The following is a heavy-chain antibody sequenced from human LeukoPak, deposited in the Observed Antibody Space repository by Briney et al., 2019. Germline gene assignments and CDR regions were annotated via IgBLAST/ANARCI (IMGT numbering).Heavy chain of an antibody. CDR3: TKGYDSSGYTFDY. CDR2: ISGSGGST. CDR1: GFTFSSYA. D-gene: IGHD3-22*01. Sequence: GGSLRLSCAASGFTFSSYAMSWVRQAPGKGLEWVSGISGSGGSTYYADSVKGRFTISRDNSKNTLYLQMNSLRAEDTAVYYCTKGYDSSGYTFDYWGQGTLVTVSS. V-gene: IGHV3-23*01. J-gene: IGHJ4*02.